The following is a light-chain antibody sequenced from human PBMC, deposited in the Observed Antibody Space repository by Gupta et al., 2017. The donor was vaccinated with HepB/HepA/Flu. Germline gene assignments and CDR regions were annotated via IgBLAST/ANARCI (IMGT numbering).Light chain of an antibody. CDR1: QSVRNY. CDR3: QQRSDWPST. V-gene: IGKV3-11*01. Sequence: EIVLTQSPATLSLSPGERATLSCRASQSVRNYLAWYQQKPGQAPRLLIYDASNSATDIPARFSGSGTGPDFTLTIISIEPEDFAIYYCQQRSDWPSTFGQGTKMEIK. CDR2: DAS. J-gene: IGKJ2*01.